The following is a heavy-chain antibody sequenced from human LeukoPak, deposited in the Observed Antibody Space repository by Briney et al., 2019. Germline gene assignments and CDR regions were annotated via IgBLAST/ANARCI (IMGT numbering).Heavy chain of an antibody. D-gene: IGHD6-19*01. V-gene: IGHV1-46*01. CDR1: GYTFTSYY. Sequence: GASVKVSCKASGYTFTSYYMHWVRQAPGQGLEWMGIINPSGGSTSYAQKFQGRVTMTRDTSTSTVYMELSSLRSEDTAVYYCARQKQSSKSVAGIFDYWGQGTLVTVSS. CDR3: ARQKQSSKSVAGIFDY. J-gene: IGHJ4*02. CDR2: INPSGGST.